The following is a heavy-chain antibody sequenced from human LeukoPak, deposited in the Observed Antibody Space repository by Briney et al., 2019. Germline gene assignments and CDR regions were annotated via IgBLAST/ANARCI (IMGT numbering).Heavy chain of an antibody. J-gene: IGHJ4*02. V-gene: IGHV3-23*01. CDR2: ISCSGGST. Sequence: GGSLRLFCAASVFTFSIYAMSWVRQAPGKGLEWVSAISCSGGSTYYADSVRGRFTISRDNSKNTLYLQMNSLRAEDTAVYYCAKGELWFGELLRFDYWGQGTLVTVSS. D-gene: IGHD3-10*01. CDR3: AKGELWFGELLRFDY. CDR1: VFTFSIYA.